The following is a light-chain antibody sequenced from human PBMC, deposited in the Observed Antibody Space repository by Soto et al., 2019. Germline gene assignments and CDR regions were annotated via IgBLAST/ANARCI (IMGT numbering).Light chain of an antibody. J-gene: IGLJ2*01. CDR1: SSNIGAHYD. CDR3: QSYDNRLSGVI. Sequence: QSVLTQPPSVSGAPGQRVTISCTGSSSNIGAHYDVLWYQHLPGTAPKLLISDNNNRPSGVPDRFSASKSGTTASLAITGLQAEDEADYYCQSYDNRLSGVIFGGGTKVTVL. CDR2: DNN. V-gene: IGLV1-40*01.